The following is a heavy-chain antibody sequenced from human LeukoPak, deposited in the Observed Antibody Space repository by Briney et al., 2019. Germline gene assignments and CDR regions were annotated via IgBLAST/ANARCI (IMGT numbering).Heavy chain of an antibody. V-gene: IGHV4-34*01. Sequence: SETLSLTCAVYGGSFSGYYWSWIRQPPGKGLEWIGSIYYSGSTYYNPSLKSRVTISVDTSKNQFSLKLSSVTAADTAVYYCASYDFWSRFNFDYWGQGTLVTVSS. CDR3: ASYDFWSRFNFDY. CDR1: GGSFSGYY. CDR2: IYYSGST. D-gene: IGHD3-3*01. J-gene: IGHJ4*02.